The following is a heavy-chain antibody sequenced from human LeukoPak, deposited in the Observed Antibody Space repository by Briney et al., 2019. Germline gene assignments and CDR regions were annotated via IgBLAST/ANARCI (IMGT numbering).Heavy chain of an antibody. CDR1: GFTFSSYA. CDR3: AREQSYHYSSSWHSGNWFDP. CDR2: ISSNGGST. V-gene: IGHV3-64*01. D-gene: IGHD6-13*01. Sequence: PGGSLRLSCAASGFTFSSYAMHWVRQAPGKGLEYVSAISSNGGSTYYANSVKGRFTISRDNSKNTLYLQMGSLRAEDMAVYYCAREQSYHYSSSWHSGNWFDPWGQGTLVTVSS. J-gene: IGHJ5*02.